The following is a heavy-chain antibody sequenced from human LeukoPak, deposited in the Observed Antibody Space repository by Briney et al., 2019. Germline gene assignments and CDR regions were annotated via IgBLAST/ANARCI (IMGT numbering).Heavy chain of an antibody. CDR2: IRSKAYGGTT. CDR3: TRDRRYPVLRYFDWLPRDAFDI. CDR1: GFTFGDYA. Sequence: PGGSLRLSCTASGFTFGDYAMSWVRQAPGKGLEWGGFIRSKAYGGTTEYAASVKGRFTISRDDSKSIAYLQMNSLKTEDTAVYYCTRDRRYPVLRYFDWLPRDAFDIWGQGTMVTVSS. D-gene: IGHD3-9*01. J-gene: IGHJ3*02. V-gene: IGHV3-49*04.